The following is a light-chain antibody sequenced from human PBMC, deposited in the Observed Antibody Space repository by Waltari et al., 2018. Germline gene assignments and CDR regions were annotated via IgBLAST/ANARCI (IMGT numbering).Light chain of an antibody. CDR3: QSYDSSLSGPDVV. Sequence: QSVLTQPPSVSGAPGQRVTISCTGSSSNIGAGYDVHWYQQLPGTAPKLLIYGTRNRPSGVPDRFSGSKSGTSASLAITGLQAEDEADYYCQSYDSSLSGPDVVFGGGTKLTVL. J-gene: IGLJ2*01. V-gene: IGLV1-40*01. CDR1: SSNIGAGYD. CDR2: GTR.